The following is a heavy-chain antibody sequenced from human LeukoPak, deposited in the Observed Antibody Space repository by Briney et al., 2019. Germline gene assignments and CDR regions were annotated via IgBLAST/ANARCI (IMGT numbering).Heavy chain of an antibody. CDR1: GFTFSSYG. J-gene: IGHJ4*02. CDR3: AKDWRRCCSGGSCYGEFDY. V-gene: IGHV3-30*18. D-gene: IGHD2-15*01. CDR2: ISYDGSNK. Sequence: GGSLRLSCAASGFTFSSYGMHWVRQAPGKGLEWVAVISYDGSNKYYADSVKGRFTISRDNSKNTLYLQMNSLRAEDTAVYYCAKDWRRCCSGGSCYGEFDYWGQGTLVTVSS.